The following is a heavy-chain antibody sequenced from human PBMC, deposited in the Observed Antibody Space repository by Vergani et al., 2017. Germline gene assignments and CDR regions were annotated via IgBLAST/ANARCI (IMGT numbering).Heavy chain of an antibody. CDR1: GYTFTGYH. CDR3: ARGGRNYYDSSGF. J-gene: IGHJ4*02. V-gene: IGHV1-69*09. Sequence: QVQLVQSGAEVKKPGASVKVSCKASGYTFTGYHMHWVRQAPGQGLEWMGRIIPILGIANYAQKFQGRVTITADKSTSTAYMELSSLRSEDTAVYYCARGGRNYYDSSGFWGQGTLVTVSS. CDR2: IIPILGIA. D-gene: IGHD3-22*01.